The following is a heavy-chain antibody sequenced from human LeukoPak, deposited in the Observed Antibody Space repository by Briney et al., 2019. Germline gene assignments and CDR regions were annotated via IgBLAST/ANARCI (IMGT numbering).Heavy chain of an antibody. CDR3: AKENRGYSSGWSDY. V-gene: IGHV3-23*01. D-gene: IGHD6-19*01. CDR1: GFTFSNYA. CDR2: ISGSGGST. Sequence: GGSLRLSCVASGFTFSNYAMSWVRQAPGKGLEWVSAISGSGGSTYYADSVKGRFTISRDNSKNTLYLQMNSLRAEDTAVYYCAKENRGYSSGWSDYWGQGTLVTVSS. J-gene: IGHJ4*02.